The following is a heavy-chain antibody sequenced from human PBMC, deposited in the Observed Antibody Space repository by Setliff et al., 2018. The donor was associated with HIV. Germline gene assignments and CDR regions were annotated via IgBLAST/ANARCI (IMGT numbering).Heavy chain of an antibody. CDR3: ARHLRETYYYGSGSPGVAFDI. CDR2: IYPDDSDT. CDR1: GTSFTTYW. V-gene: IGHV5-51*01. J-gene: IGHJ3*02. D-gene: IGHD3-10*01. Sequence: PGESLKISCKGSGTSFTTYWIGWVRQMPGKGLEWMGIIYPDDSDTRYNTSFQGQVTISADESINTAYLQWSSLRASDTAMYYCARHLRETYYYGSGSPGVAFDIWGQGTMVTVSS.